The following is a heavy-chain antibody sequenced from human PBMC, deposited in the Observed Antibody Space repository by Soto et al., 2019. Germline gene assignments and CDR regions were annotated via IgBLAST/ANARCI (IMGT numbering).Heavy chain of an antibody. CDR3: ARRRHIGPAAWIPQNQYGMDV. J-gene: IGHJ6*02. V-gene: IGHV4-34*01. Sequence: SETLSLTCAVYGGSFSGYYWSWIRQPPGKGLEWIGEINHSGSTNYNPSLKSRVTISVDTSKNQFSLKLSSVTAADTAVYYCARRRHIGPAAWIPQNQYGMDVWGQGTTVTVSS. D-gene: IGHD2-2*01. CDR1: GGSFSGYY. CDR2: INHSGST.